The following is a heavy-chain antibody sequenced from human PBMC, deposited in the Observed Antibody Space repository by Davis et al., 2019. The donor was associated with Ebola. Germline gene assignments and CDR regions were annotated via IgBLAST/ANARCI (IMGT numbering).Heavy chain of an antibody. J-gene: IGHJ4*02. CDR1: GFTFSSHG. CDR3: AKKEDNGWGIEY. Sequence: PGGSLRLSCAASGFTFSSHGMHWVRQPPGKGLEWVAVISYDGIHKYYADSVKGRFTVSRDNSKNTLYLQMNSLRAEDTAVYYCAKKEDNGWGIEYWGQGTLIIVSS. D-gene: IGHD6-19*01. CDR2: ISYDGIHK. V-gene: IGHV3-30*18.